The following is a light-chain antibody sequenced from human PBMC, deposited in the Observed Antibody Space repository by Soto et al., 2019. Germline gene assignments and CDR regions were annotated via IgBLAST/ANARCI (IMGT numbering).Light chain of an antibody. CDR3: SSYTISSTLV. CDR1: SSDVGGYNY. V-gene: IGLV2-14*03. CDR2: DVS. J-gene: IGLJ2*01. Sequence: SVLNQPASVSGSPGQSITISCTGTSSDVGGYNYVSWYQHHPGKAPKVMIYDVSNRPSGVSNRFSGSKSGNTASLTISGLQAEDEADYYCSSYTISSTLVFGGGTKVTVL.